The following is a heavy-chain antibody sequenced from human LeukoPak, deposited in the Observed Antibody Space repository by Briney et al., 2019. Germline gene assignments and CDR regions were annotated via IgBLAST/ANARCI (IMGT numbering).Heavy chain of an antibody. CDR1: GYTITSGYY. Sequence: SETLSLTCTASGYTITSGYYWGWLRQPPRKLLEWIGSIYNSGTTYYNPSVKSRVTISVDTSKNPLSLKLSSVTAADTAVYYCEGYSSSGSYYFDYWGQGTLVTVSS. J-gene: IGHJ4*02. CDR2: IYNSGTT. D-gene: IGHD6-13*01. CDR3: EGYSSSGSYYFDY. V-gene: IGHV4-38-2*02.